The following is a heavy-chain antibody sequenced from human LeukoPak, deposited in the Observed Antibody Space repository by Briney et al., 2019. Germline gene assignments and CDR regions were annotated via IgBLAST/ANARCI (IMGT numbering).Heavy chain of an antibody. V-gene: IGHV3-21*01. CDR1: GFTFSDYN. CDR3: ARTGVSPPDY. D-gene: IGHD1-1*01. CDR2: ISSSSSYI. J-gene: IGHJ4*02. Sequence: GGSLRLSCAASGFTFSDYNMDWVRQAPGKGLEWVSFISSSSSYIYYADSVKGRFTISRDNAKNSLYLQMNSLRAEDTAVYYCARTGVSPPDYWGQGTLVTVSS.